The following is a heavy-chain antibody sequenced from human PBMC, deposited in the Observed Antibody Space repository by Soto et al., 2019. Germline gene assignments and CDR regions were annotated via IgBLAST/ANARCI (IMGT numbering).Heavy chain of an antibody. CDR1: GYTFTSYW. V-gene: IGHV5-51*01. D-gene: IGHD3-9*01. CDR3: ARPRATHDWTIDC. J-gene: IGHJ4*02. Sequence: GESLKISCKGSGYTFTSYWVGWVRQMPGKGPEWMAIIYPADSDTRYNPSLQGQVTISADMSTSTAYLQWNSLKASDTAMYYCARPRATHDWTIDCWGQGTLVTVSS. CDR2: IYPADSDT.